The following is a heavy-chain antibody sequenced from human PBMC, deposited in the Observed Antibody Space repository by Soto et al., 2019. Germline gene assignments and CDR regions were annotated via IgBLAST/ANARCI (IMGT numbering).Heavy chain of an antibody. Sequence: QVQLVQSAGEVKKPGASVKVSCKASGYSFTSYGISWVRRAHGQGLEWMGWISPYNGHTQFVERFQGRVTMTTGTSTKTAYMELRNLRSDDTAHYYCARDLTIVPATHPRLENYGMDVWGQGTTVIVSS. D-gene: IGHD2-2*01. CDR3: ARDLTIVPATHPRLENYGMDV. CDR2: ISPYNGHT. CDR1: GYSFTSYG. V-gene: IGHV1-18*01. J-gene: IGHJ6*02.